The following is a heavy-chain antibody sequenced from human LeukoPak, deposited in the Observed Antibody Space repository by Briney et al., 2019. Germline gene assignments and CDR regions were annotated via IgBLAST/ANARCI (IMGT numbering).Heavy chain of an antibody. Sequence: PGGSLRLSCAASGFTFSSYWMSWVRQAPGKGLEWVANIKQDGSEKYYVDSVKGRFTISRDNAKNSLYLQMNSLRAEDTAVYYCAKDRGYCSGGSCYYNDYWGQGTLVTVSS. V-gene: IGHV3-7*01. CDR1: GFTFSSYW. D-gene: IGHD2-15*01. CDR2: IKQDGSEK. CDR3: AKDRGYCSGGSCYYNDY. J-gene: IGHJ4*02.